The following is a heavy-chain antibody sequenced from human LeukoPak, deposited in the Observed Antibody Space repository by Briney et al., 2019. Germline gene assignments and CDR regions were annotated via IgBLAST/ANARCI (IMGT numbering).Heavy chain of an antibody. J-gene: IGHJ6*02. Sequence: SETLSLTCAVYGGSFSGYYWSWIRQPPGKGLEWIGEINHSGSTNYNPSLKSRVTISVDTSKNQFSLKLSSVTAADTAVYCCARRSGCSGGSCYSYGMDVWGQGTTVTVSS. CDR1: GGSFSGYY. V-gene: IGHV4-34*01. CDR3: ARRSGCSGGSCYSYGMDV. CDR2: INHSGST. D-gene: IGHD2-15*01.